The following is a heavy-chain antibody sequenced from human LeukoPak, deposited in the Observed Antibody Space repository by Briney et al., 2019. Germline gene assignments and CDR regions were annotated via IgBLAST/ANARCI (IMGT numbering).Heavy chain of an antibody. J-gene: IGHJ5*02. CDR3: ARDHSSSWYDGHWFDP. CDR1: GYTFTGYY. CDR2: INPNSGGT. Sequence: ASVKVSCKASGYTFTGYYMHWVRQAPGQGLEWMGWINPNSGGTNYAQKFQGRVTMTRDTSISTAYMELSRLRSDDTAVYYCARDHSSSWYDGHWFDPWGQGTLVTVSS. V-gene: IGHV1-2*02. D-gene: IGHD6-13*01.